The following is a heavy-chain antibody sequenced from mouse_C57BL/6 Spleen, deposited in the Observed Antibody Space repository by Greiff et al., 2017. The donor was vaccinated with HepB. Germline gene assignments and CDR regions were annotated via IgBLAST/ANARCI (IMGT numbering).Heavy chain of an antibody. J-gene: IGHJ1*03. CDR2: INPNNGGT. CDR1: GYTFTDYN. CDR3: ARAEGGAVRYRPYWYFDV. V-gene: IGHV1-22*01. D-gene: IGHD1-1*01. Sequence: EVQLQQSGPELVKPGASVKMSCKASGYTFTDYNMHWVKQSHGKSLEWIGYINPNNGGTSYNQKFKGKATLTVNKSSSTAYMELRSLTSEDSAVYYCARAEGGAVRYRPYWYFDVWGTGTTVTVSS.